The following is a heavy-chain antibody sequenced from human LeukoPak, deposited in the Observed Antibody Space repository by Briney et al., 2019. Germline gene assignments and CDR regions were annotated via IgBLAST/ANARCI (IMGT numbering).Heavy chain of an antibody. D-gene: IGHD5-12*01. CDR2: ISYTGTT. J-gene: IGHJ4*02. Sequence: PSETLSLTCTVSGYSNTSSSYSWDRIRQPPGKCLESIGSISYTGTTYYNLSLESRVTMSIDASKNQFSLKLTSVTAPCTAVIYCGRRYRGFSGYEPDFWGQGTLVTVSS. V-gene: IGHV4-39*01. CDR1: GYSNTSSSYS. CDR3: GRRYRGFSGYEPDF.